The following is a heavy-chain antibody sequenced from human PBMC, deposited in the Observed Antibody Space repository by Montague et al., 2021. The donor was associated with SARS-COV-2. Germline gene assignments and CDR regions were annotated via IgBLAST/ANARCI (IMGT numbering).Heavy chain of an antibody. V-gene: IGHV3-21*01. D-gene: IGHD2-15*01. CDR3: VRGGACSGGKCNGGARD. CDR1: GFTFRSYT. CDR2: ISSSSSI. J-gene: IGHJ4*02. Sequence: SLRLSCAASGFTFRSYTMNWVRQSSGMGLEWVSFISSSSSIYYADSLKGRFTISRDNAKNSLYLQMNSLRVEDTAVYYCVRGGACSGGKCNGGARDWGQGTLVTVSS.